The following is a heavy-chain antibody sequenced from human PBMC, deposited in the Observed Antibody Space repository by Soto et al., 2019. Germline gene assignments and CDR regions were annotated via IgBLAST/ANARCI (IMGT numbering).Heavy chain of an antibody. Sequence: PSETLSLTCTVSGGSISSGGYYWSWIRQHPGKGLEWIGSSNYGGPTYYSPSLQSCVTISLDTAKNHFSLNLRSVTAADTAVYYCARHGAYSTSVYYYYGMDVWGQGTTVTVSS. D-gene: IGHD6-13*01. CDR1: GGSISSGGYY. CDR3: ARHGAYSTSVYYYYGMDV. J-gene: IGHJ6*02. CDR2: SNYGGPT. V-gene: IGHV4-39*01.